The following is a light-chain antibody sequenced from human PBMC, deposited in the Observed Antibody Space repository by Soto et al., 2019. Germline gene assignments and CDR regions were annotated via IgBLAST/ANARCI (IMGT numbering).Light chain of an antibody. CDR3: SSYASSSSYV. CDR1: SSDVGGYNH. Sequence: QSALTQPASVSGSPGQSITISRTGTSSDVGGYNHVSWYQIHPGKAPKLIIYEVTSRPSGVSYRFSGSKSGNSASLTISGLQAEDEADYYCSSYASSSSYVFGGGTKLTVL. V-gene: IGLV2-14*01. CDR2: EVT. J-gene: IGLJ1*01.